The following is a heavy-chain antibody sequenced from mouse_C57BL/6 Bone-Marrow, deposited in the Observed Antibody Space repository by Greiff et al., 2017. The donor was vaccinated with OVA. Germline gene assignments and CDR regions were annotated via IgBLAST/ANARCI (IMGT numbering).Heavy chain of an antibody. CDR1: GYTFTSYG. CDR2: IYPRSGNT. Sequence: VQLQESGAELARPGASVKLSCKASGYTFTSYGISWVKQRTGQGLEWIGEIYPRSGNTYYNEKFKGKATLTADKSASTAYMELRSLTSEDSAVYFWARGPYYAMDYWGQGTSVTVSS. V-gene: IGHV1-81*01. CDR3: ARGPYYAMDY. J-gene: IGHJ4*01.